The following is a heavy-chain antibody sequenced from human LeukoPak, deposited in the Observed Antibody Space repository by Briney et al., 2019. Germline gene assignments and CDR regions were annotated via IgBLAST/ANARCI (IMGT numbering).Heavy chain of an antibody. CDR3: AKSSGMVIHNWFDS. CDR1: GGSIRRSAYY. J-gene: IGHJ5*01. V-gene: IGHV4-39*01. D-gene: IGHD3-3*01. CDR2: IYYGGST. Sequence: SETLSLTCTVSGGSIRRSAYYWGWIPQPPGKGLEWIGSIYYGGSTYYNPSLKSRVTISIDTSKNQFSLNLTSVTAAASGVYYCAKSSGMVIHNWFDSWGQGTLVTVSS.